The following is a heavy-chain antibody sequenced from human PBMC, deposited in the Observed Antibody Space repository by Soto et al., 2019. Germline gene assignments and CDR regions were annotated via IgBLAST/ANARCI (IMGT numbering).Heavy chain of an antibody. CDR3: ARDGREASGMDV. CDR2: IYYRGST. J-gene: IGHJ6*02. CDR1: GGSISSHY. Sequence: SETLSLTCTVSGGSISSHYWSRVRQAPGKGLEWIGHIYYRGSTTYNPSLRSRSTISVDTSNNQFSLKLNSVTTADTAVYYCARDGREASGMDVWGQGTKDTVSS. V-gene: IGHV4-59*11. D-gene: IGHD1-26*01.